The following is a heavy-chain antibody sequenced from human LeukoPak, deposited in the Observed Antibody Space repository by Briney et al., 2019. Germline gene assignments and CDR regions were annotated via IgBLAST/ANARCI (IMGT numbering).Heavy chain of an antibody. CDR2: MYYSGST. CDR1: GGSVSSGSYY. Sequence: SETLSLTCTVSGGSVSSGSYYWSWIRQPPGKGLEWIGYMYYSGSTNYNPSLKSRVTISVDTPKNQFSLKLSSVTAADTAVYYCARGYSSGWYFEAFDIWGQGTMVTVSS. CDR3: ARGYSSGWYFEAFDI. J-gene: IGHJ3*02. V-gene: IGHV4-61*01. D-gene: IGHD6-19*01.